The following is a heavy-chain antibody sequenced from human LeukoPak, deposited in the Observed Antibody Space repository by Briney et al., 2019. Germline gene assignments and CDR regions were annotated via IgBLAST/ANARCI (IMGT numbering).Heavy chain of an antibody. CDR2: IYTSGST. Sequence: SETLSLTCTVSGGSISSGSYYWSWIRQPAGKGLEWIGRIYTSGSTNYNPSLKSRVTISVDTSKNQFSLKLSSVTAADTAVYHCARDFARWDGRYCSGGSCYLNAFDIWGQGTMVTVSS. CDR3: ARDFARWDGRYCSGGSCYLNAFDI. V-gene: IGHV4-61*02. CDR1: GGSISSGSYY. D-gene: IGHD2-15*01. J-gene: IGHJ3*02.